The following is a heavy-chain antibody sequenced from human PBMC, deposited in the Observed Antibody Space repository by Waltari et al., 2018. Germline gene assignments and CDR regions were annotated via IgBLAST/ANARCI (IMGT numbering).Heavy chain of an antibody. Sequence: QVQLVQSGAEVKKPGASVKVSCKASGYNFTGYYMPWVRQAPGQGLEWMGWINPNSGGTNYAQKFQGRVTMTRDTSISTAYRELSRLRSDDTAVYYCAREIAVAGDYNWFDPWGQGTLVTVSS. CDR2: INPNSGGT. D-gene: IGHD6-19*01. J-gene: IGHJ5*02. V-gene: IGHV1-2*02. CDR1: GYNFTGYY. CDR3: AREIAVAGDYNWFDP.